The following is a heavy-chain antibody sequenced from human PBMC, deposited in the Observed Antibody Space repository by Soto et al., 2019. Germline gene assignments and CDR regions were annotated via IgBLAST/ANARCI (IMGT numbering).Heavy chain of an antibody. CDR2: IDSDGSPT. J-gene: IGHJ4*02. V-gene: IGHV3-74*01. CDR1: GLTFSSYW. Sequence: GSLRLSCTASGLTFSSYWMHCVRQAPGKGLVWVSRIDSDGSPTNYADFVKGRFTISRDNAKNTLYLQMNSLRVEDTAVYYCARGASGYGNFDYWGQGTLVTVSS. CDR3: ARGASGYGNFDY. D-gene: IGHD5-12*01.